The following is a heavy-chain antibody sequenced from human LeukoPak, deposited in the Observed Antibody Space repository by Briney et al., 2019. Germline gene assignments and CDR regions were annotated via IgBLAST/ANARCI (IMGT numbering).Heavy chain of an antibody. J-gene: IGHJ6*03. D-gene: IGHD5-12*01. CDR3: ARGGGYDSGHSYYYYMDV. V-gene: IGHV1-2*02. CDR2: INPNSGGT. Sequence: ASVKVSCKASGYTFTGYYMHWVRQAPGQGLEWMGWINPNSGGTNYAQKFQGRVTMTRDTSISTAYMELSRLRSDDTAVYYCARGGGYDSGHSYYYYMDVWGKGTTVTVSS. CDR1: GYTFTGYY.